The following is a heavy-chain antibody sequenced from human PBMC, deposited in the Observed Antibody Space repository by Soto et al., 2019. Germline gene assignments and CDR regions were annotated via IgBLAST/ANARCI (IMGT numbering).Heavy chain of an antibody. CDR1: GGSISDYF. CDR2: IDNSGST. CDR3: VRGGQYSWSGPFDY. D-gene: IGHD3-3*01. J-gene: IGHJ4*02. V-gene: IGHV4-4*07. Sequence: PSETLCLTCTVSGGSISDYFCNWIRQPAGKGLEWIGRIDNSGSTTYNPSLKSRITMSAATSRNQSPLKLNSVTGAHTAVPYCVRGGQYSWSGPFDYWGQGALVTVSS.